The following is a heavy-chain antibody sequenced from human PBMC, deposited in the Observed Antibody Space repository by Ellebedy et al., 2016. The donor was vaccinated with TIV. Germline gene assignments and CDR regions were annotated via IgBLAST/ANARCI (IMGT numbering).Heavy chain of an antibody. V-gene: IGHV1-2*02. CDR3: ARERIAAAEIDG. Sequence: AASVKVSCEASGYTFTAHYLHWVRQAPGHGLEWMGWINPNSGGTNTAQKFQGRLTMTRDTSITTASMELSGLRFDDTAVYYCARERIAAAEIDGWGQGTLVTVSS. J-gene: IGHJ4*02. D-gene: IGHD6-13*01. CDR1: GYTFTAHY. CDR2: INPNSGGT.